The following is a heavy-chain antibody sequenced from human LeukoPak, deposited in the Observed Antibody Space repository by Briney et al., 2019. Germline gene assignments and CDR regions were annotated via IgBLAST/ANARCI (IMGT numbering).Heavy chain of an antibody. J-gene: IGHJ4*02. Sequence: PGGSLRLSCAASGFTFSSYWMSWVRQAPGKGLEWVANIKQDGSEKYYVDPVKGRFTISRDNAKNSLYLQMNSLRAEDTAVYYCARGGAPVLYYFDYWGQGTLVTVSS. V-gene: IGHV3-7*01. CDR1: GFTFSSYW. CDR3: ARGGAPVLYYFDY. D-gene: IGHD2-15*01. CDR2: IKQDGSEK.